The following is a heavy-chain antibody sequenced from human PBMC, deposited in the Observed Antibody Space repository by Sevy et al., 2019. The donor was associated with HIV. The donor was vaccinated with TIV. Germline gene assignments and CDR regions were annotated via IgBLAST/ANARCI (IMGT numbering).Heavy chain of an antibody. CDR1: GFTFSTYG. D-gene: IGHD2-2*01. V-gene: IGHV3-30*02. Sequence: GGSLRLSCAASGFTFSTYGMHWVRQAPGKGLEWVAFIRFDGTIQYYTDSVKGRLTISRDNSKKTLYLQMNSLRAEDTAVYFCAKVLHIIVVPAAIDYYYGMDVWGQGTTVTVSS. J-gene: IGHJ6*02. CDR2: IRFDGTIQ. CDR3: AKVLHIIVVPAAIDYYYGMDV.